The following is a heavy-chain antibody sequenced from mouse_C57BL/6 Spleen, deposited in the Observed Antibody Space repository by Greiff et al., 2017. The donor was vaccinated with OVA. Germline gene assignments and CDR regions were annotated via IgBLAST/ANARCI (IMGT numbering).Heavy chain of an antibody. CDR3: AEAYGNYPAWFAY. CDR2: INPNNGGT. V-gene: IGHV1-22*01. Sequence: EVQGVESGPELVKPGASVKMSCKASGYTFTDYNMHWVKQSHGKSLEWIGYINPNNGGTSYNQKSKGKATLTVNKSSSTAYMELRSLTSEDSAVYYCAEAYGNYPAWFAYWGQGTLVTVSA. J-gene: IGHJ3*01. CDR1: GYTFTDYN. D-gene: IGHD2-1*01.